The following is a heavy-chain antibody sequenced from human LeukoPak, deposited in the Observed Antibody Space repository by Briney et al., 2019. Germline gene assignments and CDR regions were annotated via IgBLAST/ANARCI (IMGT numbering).Heavy chain of an antibody. CDR1: GFTFSSYG. V-gene: IGHV3-33*01. Sequence: GGFLRLSCAASGFTFSSYGMHWVRQAPGKGLEWVAVIWYDGSNKYYADSVKGRFTISRDNSKNTLYLQMNSLRAEDTAVYYCARDSSSPGYNDYWGQGTLVTVSS. CDR2: IWYDGSNK. CDR3: ARDSSSPGYNDY. D-gene: IGHD1-14*01. J-gene: IGHJ4*02.